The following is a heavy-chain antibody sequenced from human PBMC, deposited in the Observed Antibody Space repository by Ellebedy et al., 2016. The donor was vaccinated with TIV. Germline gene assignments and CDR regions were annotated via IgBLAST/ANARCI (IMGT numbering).Heavy chain of an antibody. D-gene: IGHD6-13*01. J-gene: IGHJ3*02. Sequence: SVKVSCXASGGTFSSYAISWVRQAPGQGLEWMGGIIPIFGTANYAQKFQGRVTITADESTSTAYMELSSLRSEDTAVYYCARGRIAAAWGDAFDIWGQGTMVTVSS. CDR1: GGTFSSYA. CDR3: ARGRIAAAWGDAFDI. V-gene: IGHV1-69*13. CDR2: IIPIFGTA.